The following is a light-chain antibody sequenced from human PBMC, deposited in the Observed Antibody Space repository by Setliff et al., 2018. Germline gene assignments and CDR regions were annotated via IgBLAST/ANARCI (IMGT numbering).Light chain of an antibody. CDR2: DVS. J-gene: IGLJ3*02. V-gene: IGLV2-23*02. CDR3: CSYAGSRIWV. CDR1: DSDVGGFNL. Sequence: QSVLTQPASVSGSPGQSITISCTGTDSDVGGFNLVSWYQQHPGKAPKFMIYDVSNRPSGVSNRFSGSKSGNTASLTISGLQAEDEADYYCCSYAGSRIWVFGGGTKVTVL.